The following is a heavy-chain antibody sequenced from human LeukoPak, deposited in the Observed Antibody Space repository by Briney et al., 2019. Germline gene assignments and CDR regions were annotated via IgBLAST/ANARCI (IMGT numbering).Heavy chain of an antibody. CDR1: GYSISSGYY. D-gene: IGHD3-10*01. CDR2: IYHSGST. V-gene: IGHV4-38-2*02. J-gene: IGHJ3*02. CDR3: ARVARWFGELINAFDI. Sequence: SETLSLTCTVSGYSISSGYYWGWIRQPPGKGLEWIGSIYHSGSTYYNPSLKSRVTISVDTSKNQFSLKLSSVTAADTAVYYCARVARWFGELINAFDIWGQGTMVTVSS.